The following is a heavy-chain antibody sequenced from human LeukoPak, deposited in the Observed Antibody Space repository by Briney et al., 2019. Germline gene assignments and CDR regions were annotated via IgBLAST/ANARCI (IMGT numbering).Heavy chain of an antibody. D-gene: IGHD5-24*01. V-gene: IGHV4-39*01. CDR2: IYYSGST. CDR3: ARQGWLQFLVRFDP. J-gene: IGHJ5*02. CDR1: GGSISSSSYY. Sequence: SETLSLTCTVSGGSISSSSYYWGWIRQPPGKGLEWIGSIYYSGSTYYSPSLKSRVTISVDTSKNQFSLKLSSVTAADTAVYYCARQGWLQFLVRFDPWGQGTLVTVSS.